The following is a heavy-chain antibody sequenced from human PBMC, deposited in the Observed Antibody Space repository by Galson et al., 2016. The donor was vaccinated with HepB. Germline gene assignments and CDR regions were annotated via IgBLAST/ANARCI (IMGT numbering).Heavy chain of an antibody. D-gene: IGHD4/OR15-4a*01. Sequence: SVKVSCKASGYLFTSYGIHWVRQAPGQGLEWMGWINAGNGNTKYLQKFQGRVTITRDTSARTAYMELSSLRFEDTAMYYCARDVTADYGERWGQGTLVTVSS. J-gene: IGHJ4*02. CDR2: INAGNGNT. CDR1: GYLFTSYG. CDR3: ARDVTADYGER. V-gene: IGHV1-3*01.